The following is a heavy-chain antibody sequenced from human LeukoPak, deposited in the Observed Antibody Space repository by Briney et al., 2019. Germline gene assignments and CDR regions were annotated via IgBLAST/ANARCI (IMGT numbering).Heavy chain of an antibody. J-gene: IGHJ6*03. V-gene: IGHV3-15*01. Sequence: GGSLRLSCGVSGFTFSKAWMNWVRQTPGKGLEWVGHIKSKTDGGTTDYGAPVKGRFTISRDDSKNTVYLQMNSLKTEDTAIYYCTAHYDFWRVYMDVWGKGTTVTVSS. CDR2: IKSKTDGGTT. CDR1: GFTFSKAW. CDR3: TAHYDFWRVYMDV. D-gene: IGHD3-3*01.